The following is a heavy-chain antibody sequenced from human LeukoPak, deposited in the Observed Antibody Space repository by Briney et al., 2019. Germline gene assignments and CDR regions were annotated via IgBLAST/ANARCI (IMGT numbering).Heavy chain of an antibody. J-gene: IGHJ6*03. V-gene: IGHV3-9*01. Sequence: GGSLRLSCAASGFIFDDYAMHWVRQAPGKGLEWVSGISWNSGNIGYADSVKGRFTISRDNAKNSLYLQMNSLRAEDTAVYYCARESRGYDILTGKYHRGYYSYYMDVWGKGTTVTVSS. CDR3: ARESRGYDILTGKYHRGYYSYYMDV. CDR1: GFIFDDYA. CDR2: ISWNSGNI. D-gene: IGHD3-9*01.